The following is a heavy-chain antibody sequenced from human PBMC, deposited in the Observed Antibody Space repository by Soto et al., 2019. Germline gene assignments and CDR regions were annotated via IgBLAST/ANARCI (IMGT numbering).Heavy chain of an antibody. D-gene: IGHD2-8*02. J-gene: IGHJ1*01. CDR2: ISAYNGNT. V-gene: IGHV1-18*04. CDR3: TRLDSTGGQNFQH. CDR1: GYTFTSYA. Sequence: QVQLVQSGAEVKKPGASVKVSCKASGYTFTSYALSWVRQAPGQGLEWMGWISAYNGNTNYTQKLQGRLTLTTETSTTTAYMELRNLRSDDTAVYYCTRLDSTGGQNFQHWGQGTLVTVSS.